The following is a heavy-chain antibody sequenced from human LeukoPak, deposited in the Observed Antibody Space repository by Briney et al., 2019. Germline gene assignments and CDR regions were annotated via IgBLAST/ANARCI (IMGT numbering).Heavy chain of an antibody. J-gene: IGHJ6*02. V-gene: IGHV3-13*01. CDR1: GFSLSSNG. CDR2: ISHDGDT. CDR3: ARETPVARGAFYGMDV. Sequence: PGGSLRLSCAASGFSLSSNGMHWVRQVTGKGLEWVSSISHDGDTYYSASVKGRFTISRENAEISLYLQMDSLTAGDTAVYYCARETPVARGAFYGMDVWGQGTPVTVSS. D-gene: IGHD3-10*01.